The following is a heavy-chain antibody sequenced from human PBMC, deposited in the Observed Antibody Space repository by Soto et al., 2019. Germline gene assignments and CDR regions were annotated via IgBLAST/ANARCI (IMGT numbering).Heavy chain of an antibody. V-gene: IGHV4-59*08. CDR3: ARLPGY. CDR1: GGSINSYY. J-gene: IGHJ4*02. Sequence: PSETLSLTCTVSGGSINSYYWSWIRQPPGKGLEWIGYIYYSGSTNYNPSLKSRVTISVDTSKNQFSLKLSSVTAADTAVYYCARLPGYWGQGTLVTVSS. CDR2: IYYSGST.